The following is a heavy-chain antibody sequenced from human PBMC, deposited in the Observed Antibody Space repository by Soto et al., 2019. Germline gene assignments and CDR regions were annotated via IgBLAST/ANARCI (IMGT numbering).Heavy chain of an antibody. V-gene: IGHV5-51*01. CDR3: ARTSAGGKYYYGMDV. D-gene: IGHD6-13*01. J-gene: IGHJ6*02. Sequence: EESLKISCKISGYRFSSFWIAWVRQKPGKGLEWMGIIYPGDATTRYSPSFQGQVTISADKSISTAYLQWSSLKASDTAMYYCARTSAGGKYYYGMDVWGQGTTVTVSS. CDR1: GYRFSSFW. CDR2: IYPGDATT.